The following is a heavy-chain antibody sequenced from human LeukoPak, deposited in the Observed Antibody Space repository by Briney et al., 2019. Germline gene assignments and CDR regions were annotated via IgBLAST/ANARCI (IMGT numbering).Heavy chain of an antibody. J-gene: IGHJ4*02. CDR1: GFTFSSYA. V-gene: IGHV3-23*01. D-gene: IGHD6-6*01. CDR3: ARSMAYGDY. Sequence: GGSLRLSCAASGFTFSSYAMSWVRQAPGKGLEWVSAISGSGGSTYYADSVKGRFTISRDNAKNSLYLQMNSLRDEDTAVYYCARSMAYGDYWGQGTLVTVSS. CDR2: ISGSGGST.